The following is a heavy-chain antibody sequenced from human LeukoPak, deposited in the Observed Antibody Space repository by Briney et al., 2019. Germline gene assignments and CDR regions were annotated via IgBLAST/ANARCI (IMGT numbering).Heavy chain of an antibody. CDR1: YGALSGYY. D-gene: IGHD2-2*01. V-gene: IGHV4-34*01. CDR3: ARRPDIVVVPAAAPRLDYFDY. Sequence: SETLSLTCGVEYGALSGYYWTWIRQPPGKGLEWIGEIHHSGGSNYNASLKSRVTISLDTSKNQFSLKLSSVTAADTAVYYCARRPDIVVVPAAAPRLDYFDYWGQGTLVTVSS. CDR2: IHHSGGS. J-gene: IGHJ4*02.